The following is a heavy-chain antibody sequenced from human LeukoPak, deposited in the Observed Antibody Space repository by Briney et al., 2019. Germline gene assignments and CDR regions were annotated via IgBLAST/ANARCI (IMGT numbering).Heavy chain of an antibody. V-gene: IGHV3-21*01. CDR3: ARDQGCSSTSCRSRADY. J-gene: IGHJ4*02. CDR1: GFTFSSYS. CDR2: ISSSSSYI. D-gene: IGHD2-2*01. Sequence: GGSLRLSCAASGFTFSSYSMNWVRQAPGKGLEWVSSISSSSSYIYYADSVKGRFTISRDNAKNSLYLRMNSLRAEDTAVYYCARDQGCSSTSCRSRADYWGQGTLVTVSS.